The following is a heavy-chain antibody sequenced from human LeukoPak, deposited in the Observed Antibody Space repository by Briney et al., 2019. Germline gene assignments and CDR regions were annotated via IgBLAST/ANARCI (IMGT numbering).Heavy chain of an antibody. CDR3: ARGDAPYGYSGHSYAMDV. J-gene: IGHJ6*02. CDR1: GYTFTSYG. V-gene: IGHV1-18*01. CDR2: ISAYNGNT. D-gene: IGHD5-12*01. Sequence: GASVKVSCKASGYTFTSYGISWVRQAPGQGLEWMGWISAYNGNTNYAQKLQGRVTMTTDTSTSTAYMELRSLRSDDTAVYYCARGDAPYGYSGHSYAMDVWGQGTTVTVSS.